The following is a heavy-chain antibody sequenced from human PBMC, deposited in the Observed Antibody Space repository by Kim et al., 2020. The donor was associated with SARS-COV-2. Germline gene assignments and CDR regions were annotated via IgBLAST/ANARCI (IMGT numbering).Heavy chain of an antibody. J-gene: IGHJ4*02. V-gene: IGHV3-7*01. Sequence: YYVDSVKGRFTISRDNAKNSLYLQMNSLRAEDTAVYYCARGGSGWSVEDYWGQGTLVTVSS. D-gene: IGHD6-19*01. CDR3: ARGGSGWSVEDY.